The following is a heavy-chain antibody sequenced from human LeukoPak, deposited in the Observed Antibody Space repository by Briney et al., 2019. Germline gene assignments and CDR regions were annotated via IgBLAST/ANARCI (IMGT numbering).Heavy chain of an antibody. CDR3: GENGGIVGEGYFDY. J-gene: IGHJ4*02. CDR1: GLTFSDYY. V-gene: IGHV3-11*01. D-gene: IGHD3-16*01. CDR2: ISSSGSTI. Sequence: GRSLRLSCAASGLTFSDYYTSWIRQVPGKGLEWGSYISSSGSTIYYADSVKDRFTISRDKPKNSLYLQMNSQRAAHTAVYYRGENGGIVGEGYFDYWGQGTLVTVSS.